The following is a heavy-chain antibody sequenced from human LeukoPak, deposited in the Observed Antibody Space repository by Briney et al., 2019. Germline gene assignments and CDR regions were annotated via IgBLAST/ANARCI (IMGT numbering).Heavy chain of an antibody. J-gene: IGHJ4*02. Sequence: GGSLRLSCAASGFPFSSYWMSWVRQAPGKGLEWVANINNDGSDKYYVDSLKGRFSISRDNAKNSLYLQMNSLRAEDTAVYYCARGGSAWAEGGYWGQGTLVIVSS. V-gene: IGHV3-7*05. CDR1: GFPFSSYW. CDR3: ARGGSAWAEGGY. CDR2: INNDGSDK. D-gene: IGHD6-19*01.